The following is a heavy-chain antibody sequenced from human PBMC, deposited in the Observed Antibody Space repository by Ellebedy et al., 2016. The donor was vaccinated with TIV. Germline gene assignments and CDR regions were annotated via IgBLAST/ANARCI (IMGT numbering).Heavy chain of an antibody. CDR3: AKGHVSSGWAIGDY. J-gene: IGHJ4*02. Sequence: PGGSLRLSCAASGFTFDDYAMHWVRQAPGKGLDWVSGISWNSGSIGYADSVKGRFTISSDNAKNSLYLQMNSLRAEDTALYYCAKGHVSSGWAIGDYWGQGTLVTVSS. D-gene: IGHD6-19*01. CDR1: GFTFDDYA. V-gene: IGHV3-9*01. CDR2: ISWNSGSI.